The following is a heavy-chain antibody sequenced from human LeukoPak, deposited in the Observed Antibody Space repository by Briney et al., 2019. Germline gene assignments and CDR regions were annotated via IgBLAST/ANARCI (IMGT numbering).Heavy chain of an antibody. D-gene: IGHD6-19*01. Sequence: SQTLSLTCAISGDSVSSNSAAWNWIRQSPSRRLEWLGRTYCRSKWYNDYAESVKSRITINADTSKNRISLQLNSVTPEDSAVYYCARKKAVAGLFDYWGQGTLVTVSS. J-gene: IGHJ4*02. CDR2: TYCRSKWYN. CDR3: ARKKAVAGLFDY. CDR1: GDSVSSNSAA. V-gene: IGHV6-1*01.